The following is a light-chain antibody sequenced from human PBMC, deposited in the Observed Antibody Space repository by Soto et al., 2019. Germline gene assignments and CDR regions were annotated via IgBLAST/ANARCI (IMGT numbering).Light chain of an antibody. CDR3: QHYDSSPPYT. V-gene: IGKV3-20*01. Sequence: EIVLTQSPVTLSLSPGERATLSCSASRSFASSYLGWYQQKPGQAPRLLIYAASTRATGIPDRFSGSGSATDFTLTISRLEPEDSAVYYCQHYDSSPPYTFGQGTKVDIK. J-gene: IGKJ2*01. CDR1: RSFASSY. CDR2: AAS.